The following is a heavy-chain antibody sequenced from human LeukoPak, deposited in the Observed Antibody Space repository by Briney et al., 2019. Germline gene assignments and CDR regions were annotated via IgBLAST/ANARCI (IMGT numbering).Heavy chain of an antibody. CDR2: INTNTGNP. CDR1: GYTFTSYA. D-gene: IGHD1-26*01. J-gene: IGHJ6*02. CDR3: ARDGSYPTLPYYYYYGIDV. V-gene: IGHV7-4-1*02. Sequence: ASVKVSCKASGYTFTSYAMNWVRQAPGQGLEWMGWINTNTGNPTYAQGFTGRFVFSLDTSVSTAYLQISSLKAEDTAVYYCARDGSYPTLPYYYYYGIDVWGQGTTVTVSS.